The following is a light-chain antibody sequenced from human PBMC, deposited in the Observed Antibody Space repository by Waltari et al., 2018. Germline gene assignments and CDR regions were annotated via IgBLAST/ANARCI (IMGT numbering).Light chain of an antibody. J-gene: IGLJ2*01. Sequence: QSVLTQPPSASGTPGQRVTISCSGSSSNIGSNYVYWYQQIPGTAPKLLIYRNNQRPSGVPDRFSGSKSGPSASLAISGLRSEDEADYYCAAWDDSLSGPRVFGGGTKLTVL. CDR2: RNN. CDR1: SSNIGSNY. V-gene: IGLV1-47*01. CDR3: AAWDDSLSGPRV.